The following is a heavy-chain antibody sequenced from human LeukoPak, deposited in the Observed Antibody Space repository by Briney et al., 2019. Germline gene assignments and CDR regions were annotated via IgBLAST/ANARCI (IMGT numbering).Heavy chain of an antibody. D-gene: IGHD3-10*02. CDR3: ATLLSSSYYSDY. V-gene: IGHV4-38-2*02. J-gene: IGHJ4*02. CDR2: IYHSGIT. Sequence: SETLSLTCIVSGYSISSGYYWGWIRQPPGKGLEWIGNIYHSGITYYNLYNPSLKSRVIISVDTSKNHFSLKLSSVTAADTAVYFCATLLSSSYYSDYWGQGTLVTVSS. CDR1: GYSISSGYY.